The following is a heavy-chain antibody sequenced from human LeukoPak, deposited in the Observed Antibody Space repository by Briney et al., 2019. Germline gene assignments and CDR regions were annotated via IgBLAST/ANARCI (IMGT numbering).Heavy chain of an antibody. CDR2: ISPGDSTT. Sequence: GESLKISCKGSGYSFTGYWIGWVRQMPGKGLEWMWIISPGDSTTRYSLSFQGQVTISADKSISTAYLQWSSLKASDTAMYYCARQQGSLPSSSDYWGQGTMVTVSS. J-gene: IGHJ4*02. CDR3: ARQQGSLPSSSDY. D-gene: IGHD6-13*01. V-gene: IGHV5-51*01. CDR1: GYSFTGYW.